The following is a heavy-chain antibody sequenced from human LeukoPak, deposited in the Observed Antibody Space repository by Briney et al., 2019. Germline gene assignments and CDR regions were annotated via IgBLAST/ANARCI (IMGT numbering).Heavy chain of an antibody. V-gene: IGHV3-48*03. D-gene: IGHD4-17*01. CDR1: GFTFSSYE. CDR3: ATATSLDYGDYFFHH. J-gene: IGHJ1*01. CDR2: ISRSGNAI. Sequence: GGSLRLSCAASGFTFSSYEMNCVRQAPGKGLEWLSYISRSGNAIYYADSMKGRFTISRDNAKNSLYLQMNSLRVEDTAVYYCATATSLDYGDYFFHHWGQGTLVTVSS.